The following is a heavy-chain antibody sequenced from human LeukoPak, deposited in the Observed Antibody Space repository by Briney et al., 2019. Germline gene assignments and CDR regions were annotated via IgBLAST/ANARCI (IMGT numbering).Heavy chain of an antibody. V-gene: IGHV1-18*01. CDR3: ARVRCSSTSCPHPDYYYYGMDV. J-gene: IGHJ6*02. CDR1: GSTFTSYG. Sequence: ASVKVSCKASGSTFTSYGISWVRQAPGQGLEWMGWISAYHGNTNYAQKLQGRVTMTTDTSTSTAYMELRSLRSDDTAVYYCARVRCSSTSCPHPDYYYYGMDVWGQGTTVTVSS. D-gene: IGHD2-2*01. CDR2: ISAYHGNT.